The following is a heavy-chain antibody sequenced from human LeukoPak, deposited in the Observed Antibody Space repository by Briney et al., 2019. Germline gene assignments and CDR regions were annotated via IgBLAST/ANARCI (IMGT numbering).Heavy chain of an antibody. J-gene: IGHJ6*03. CDR3: ARARMTTGYYYYYMDV. CDR1: GGTFSSYA. V-gene: IGHV1-69*05. Sequence: SVKVSCKASGGTFSSYAVSWVRQAPGQGLEWMGGIIPIFGTANYAQKFQGRVTITTDESTSTAYMELSSLRSEDTAVYYCARARMTTGYYYYYMDVWGKGTTVTVSS. D-gene: IGHD4-17*01. CDR2: IIPIFGTA.